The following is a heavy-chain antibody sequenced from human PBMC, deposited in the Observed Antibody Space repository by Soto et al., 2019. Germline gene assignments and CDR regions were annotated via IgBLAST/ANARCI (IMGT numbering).Heavy chain of an antibody. V-gene: IGHV3-48*01. J-gene: IGHJ5*02. Sequence: GGFLRLSCAASGFTFSSYSMNWVRQAPGKGLEWVSYISTGSSTIYYADSVKGRFTISRDNAKNSLYLQMNSLRAEDTAVYYCARDLWGVGVPGPWGQGTLVTVSS. CDR1: GFTFSSYS. CDR3: ARDLWGVGVPGP. CDR2: ISTGSSTI. D-gene: IGHD3-16*01.